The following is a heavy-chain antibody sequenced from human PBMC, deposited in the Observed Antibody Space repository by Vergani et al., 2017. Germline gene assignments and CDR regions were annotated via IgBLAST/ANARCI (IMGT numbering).Heavy chain of an antibody. J-gene: IGHJ4*02. V-gene: IGHV3-30*02. Sequence: QVQILQSGGGVVQPGGSLRLSCTLSGFTLNTYGIHWVRQAPGKGLEWVSFIRYDGSSEYYGDSVKGRFTISRDKSQNTVNLQMNSLRTEDTAVYFCAKDRGPWIQLWLTPFDYWGQGTLVTVSS. CDR2: IRYDGSSE. D-gene: IGHD5-18*01. CDR1: GFTLNTYG. CDR3: AKDRGPWIQLWLTPFDY.